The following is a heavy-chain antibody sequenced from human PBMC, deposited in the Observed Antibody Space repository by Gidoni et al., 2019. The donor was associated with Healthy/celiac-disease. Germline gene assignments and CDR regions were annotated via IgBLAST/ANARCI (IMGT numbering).Heavy chain of an antibody. CDR3: ARHSLGSSSGSDY. J-gene: IGHJ4*02. Sequence: EVQLVQSGAEVKQPGASLKISCQGSGYSFTSYGIGWVSQMPGKGLEWMGIIYPGDSDTRYSPSVQGQVTISADKSSRTAYLQWSSLKASDTAMYYCARHSLGSSSGSDYWGQGTLVTVCS. CDR2: IYPGDSDT. D-gene: IGHD6-6*01. V-gene: IGHV5-51*01. CDR1: GYSFTSYG.